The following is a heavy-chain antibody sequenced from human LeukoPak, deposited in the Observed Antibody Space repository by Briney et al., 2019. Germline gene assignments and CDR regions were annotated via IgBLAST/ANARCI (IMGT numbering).Heavy chain of an antibody. CDR3: APQTMILVL. V-gene: IGHV3-7*01. CDR1: GFTFSSYW. Sequence: PGGSLRLSCAASGFTFSSYWMTWVRQAPGKGLEWVANIKQDGSEEYYVDSVKGRFTISRDNAKNSVYLQMNSLRIEDTAIYYCAPQTMILVLGGQGTLVTVSS. J-gene: IGHJ4*02. CDR2: IKQDGSEE. D-gene: IGHD3-22*01.